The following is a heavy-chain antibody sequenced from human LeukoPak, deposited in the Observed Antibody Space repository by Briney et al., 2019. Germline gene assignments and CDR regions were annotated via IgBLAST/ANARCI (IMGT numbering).Heavy chain of an antibody. V-gene: IGHV4-59*01. J-gene: IGHJ4*02. CDR2: IYYSGST. CDR3: ARVAGTTNTAFDY. D-gene: IGHD6-19*01. CDR1: GGSISRYY. Sequence: PSETLSLTCTVSGGSISRYYWSWIRQPPGKGLEWIGYIYYSGSTNYNPSLKSRVTISVDTSKNQFSLKLSSVTAADTAVYYCARVAGTTNTAFDYWGQGTLVTVSS.